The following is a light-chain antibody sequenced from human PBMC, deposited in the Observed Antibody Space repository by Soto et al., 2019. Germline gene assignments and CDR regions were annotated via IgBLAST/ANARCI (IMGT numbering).Light chain of an antibody. CDR3: QQFGSSIPHT. CDR1: QVIGSRY. Sequence: IVMPQSPGPLSLSPGERATISCRASQVIGSRYLAWYHQKSGQAPRLLIYGASSRATGIPDRFSGSGSGTDFTLTISRLEPEDFGVYYCQQFGSSIPHTFGQGTKLEIK. CDR2: GAS. V-gene: IGKV3-20*01. J-gene: IGKJ2*01.